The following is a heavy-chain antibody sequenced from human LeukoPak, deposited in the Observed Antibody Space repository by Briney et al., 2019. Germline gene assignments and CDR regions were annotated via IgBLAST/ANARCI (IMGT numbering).Heavy chain of an antibody. CDR1: GFTFSSYV. Sequence: PGGSLRLSCTASGFTFSSYVMHWVRQAPGKGLEWVSAISGSGGSTYYADSVKGRFTISRDNSKNTLYLQMNSLRAEDTAVYYCAKANIVVVPAAMSRVNPRYYFDYWGQGTLVTVSS. V-gene: IGHV3-23*01. D-gene: IGHD2-2*01. J-gene: IGHJ4*02. CDR3: AKANIVVVPAAMSRVNPRYYFDY. CDR2: ISGSGGST.